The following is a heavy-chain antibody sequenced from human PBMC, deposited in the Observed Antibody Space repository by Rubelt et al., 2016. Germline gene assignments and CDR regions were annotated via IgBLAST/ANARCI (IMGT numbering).Heavy chain of an antibody. CDR3: ARVPTTVTTYEPHDY. CDR2: INHSGNT. D-gene: IGHD4-11*01. CDR1: GGSFNDHY. V-gene: IGHV4-34*02. J-gene: IGHJ4*02. Sequence: QVRLQQWGAGLLKPSETLSLTCAVYGGSFNDHYWSWIRQPPGKGLEWIGEINHSGNTNYNPSLKNRVTMSVDTSKSQFTLRLTSVTAADTAVYYGARVPTTVTTYEPHDYWGRGTLVTVSS.